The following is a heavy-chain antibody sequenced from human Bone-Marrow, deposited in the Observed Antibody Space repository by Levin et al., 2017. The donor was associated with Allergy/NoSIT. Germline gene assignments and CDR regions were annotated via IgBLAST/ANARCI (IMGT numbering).Heavy chain of an antibody. CDR2: IVPGFGTA. CDR1: GRIVTSYA. CDR3: ARFINLSTGLDV. J-gene: IGHJ6*02. D-gene: IGHD1-1*01. V-gene: IGHV1-69*13. Sequence: GASVKVSCKASGRIVTSYAISWVRQAPGQGLEWMGGIVPGFGTATHAQKFQGRVTITADESANTAFMELRSLTSDDTAVYYCARFINLSTGLDVWGQGTTVTVSS.